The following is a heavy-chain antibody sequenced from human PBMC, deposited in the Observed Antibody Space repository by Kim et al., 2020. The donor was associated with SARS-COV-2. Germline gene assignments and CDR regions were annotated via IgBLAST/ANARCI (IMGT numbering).Heavy chain of an antibody. D-gene: IGHD1-26*01. V-gene: IGHV3-30-3*01. CDR3: ARDGGGSYYNWFDP. J-gene: IGHJ5*02. CDR2: ISYDGSNK. Sequence: GGSLRLSCAASGFTFSSYAMHWVRQAPGKGLEWVAVISYDGSNKYYADSVKGRFTISRDNSKNTLYLQMNSLRAEDTAVYYCARDGGGSYYNWFDPWGKG. CDR1: GFTFSSYA.